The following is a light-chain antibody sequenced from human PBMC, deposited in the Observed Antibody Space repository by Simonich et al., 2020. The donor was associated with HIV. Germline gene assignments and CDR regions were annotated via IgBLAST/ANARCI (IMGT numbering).Light chain of an antibody. CDR2: DAS. CDR1: QSVSCY. J-gene: IGKJ3*01. V-gene: IGKV3-11*01. Sequence: EIVLTQSPDTLSLSPWDRATPSCWPNQSVSCYLALYQQKPGQAPRLLIYDASHMATGIPASVSGSGSGTDFTLTISSLEPEDFAVYYCQQRFNWPDTFGPGTKVDIK. CDR3: QQRFNWPDT.